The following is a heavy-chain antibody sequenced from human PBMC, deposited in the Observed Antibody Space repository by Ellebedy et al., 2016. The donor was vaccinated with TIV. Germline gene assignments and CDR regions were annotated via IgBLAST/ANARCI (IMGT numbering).Heavy chain of an antibody. Sequence: GESLKISCTASGFAFNTYAMHWVRQAPGKGLEWLSYISSSGDTIYYADSVKGRFTISRDDAKNSLYLQMNSLRDDDTAVYYCATLDYGRIFYYYGLDVWGQGTTVTVSS. CDR1: GFAFNTYA. CDR3: ATLDYGRIFYYYGLDV. V-gene: IGHV3-48*02. CDR2: ISSSGDTI. D-gene: IGHD4-17*01. J-gene: IGHJ6*02.